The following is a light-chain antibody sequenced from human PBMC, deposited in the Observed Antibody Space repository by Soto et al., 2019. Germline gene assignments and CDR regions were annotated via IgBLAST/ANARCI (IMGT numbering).Light chain of an antibody. V-gene: IGLV2-14*01. CDR2: EVS. CDR3: PSYTGTTLV. J-gene: IGLJ3*02. CDR1: SSDVGGYNY. Sequence: QSVLTQPASVSGSPGQSITISCTGTSSDVGGYNYVSWYQQHPGKAPKLIIFEVSDRPSGVSSRFSGSKSGNTASLTISGLQAEDEADYYCPSYTGTTLVFGGGTKVTVL.